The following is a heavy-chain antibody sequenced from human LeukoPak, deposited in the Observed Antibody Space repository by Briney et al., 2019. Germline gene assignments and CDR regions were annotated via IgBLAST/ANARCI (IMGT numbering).Heavy chain of an antibody. CDR2: IKSKGDGETI. CDR1: GFTFTNAW. D-gene: IGHD3-10*01. CDR3: TTDLGLTMIRGVIVY. V-gene: IGHV3-15*01. J-gene: IGHJ4*02. Sequence: GGSLRLSCAASGFTFTNAWMSWVRQAPGKGLEWVGRIKSKGDGETIDNAAPVKGRFTMSRDDSKATWYLQMNSLKAEDTAVYYCTTDLGLTMIRGVIVYWGQGALVTVSS.